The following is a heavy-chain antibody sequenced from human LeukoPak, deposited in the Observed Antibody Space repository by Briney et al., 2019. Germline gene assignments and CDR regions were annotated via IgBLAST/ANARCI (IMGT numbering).Heavy chain of an antibody. CDR2: ISAFSGNT. Sequence: ASVKVSCKASGYSLTTYGITWVPQAPGQGLEWMGWISAFSGNTNYAQKLQGRVTMTTDTSTSTAYMELRSLRSDDAAVYYCARDFCSSTSCYFGSLGQGTLVTVSS. V-gene: IGHV1-18*01. CDR1: GYSLTTYG. CDR3: ARDFCSSTSCYFGS. J-gene: IGHJ4*02. D-gene: IGHD2-2*01.